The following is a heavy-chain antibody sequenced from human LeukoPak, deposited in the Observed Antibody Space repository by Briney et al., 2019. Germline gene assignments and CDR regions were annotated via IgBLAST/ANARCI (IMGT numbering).Heavy chain of an antibody. J-gene: IGHJ4*02. CDR2: IIPIFGTA. D-gene: IGHD3-9*01. V-gene: IGHV1-69*13. Sequence: SVKVSCKASGGTFSSYAISWVRQAPGQGLEWMGGIIPIFGTANYAQKFQGRVTITANESTSTAYMELSSLGSEDTAVYYCARSPYYDILTGRAENFDYWGQGTLVTVSS. CDR1: GGTFSSYA. CDR3: ARSPYYDILTGRAENFDY.